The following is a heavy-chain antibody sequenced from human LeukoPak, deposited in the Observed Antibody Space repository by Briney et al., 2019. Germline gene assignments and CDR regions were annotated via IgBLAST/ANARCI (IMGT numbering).Heavy chain of an antibody. D-gene: IGHD6-19*01. CDR3: ARAAAGTEGWFDY. CDR2: TYYRSKWYN. V-gene: IGHV6-1*01. Sequence: SETLSLTCAMSGDSVSSDTTAWNWIRQSPSRGLEWLGRTYYRSKWYNDYALSVRSRITINPDTSKNQIALQLTSVTPEDTAVYYCARAAAGTEGWFDYWGQGTLVTVSS. J-gene: IGHJ4*02. CDR1: GDSVSSDTTA.